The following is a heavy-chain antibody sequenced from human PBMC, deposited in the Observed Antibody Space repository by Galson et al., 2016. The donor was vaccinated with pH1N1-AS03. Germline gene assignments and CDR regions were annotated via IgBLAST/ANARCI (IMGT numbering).Heavy chain of an antibody. D-gene: IGHD5-18*01. CDR1: GDSISTSNW. Sequence: ETLSLTCAVSGDSISTSNWWSWVRQPPGKGLEWIGEVSHAGRTNYSPSLKSRVTISLDQSKNQFSLQLTSVTAADTAVYYCARDVLPYSLGLDVWGQGTTVTVSS. CDR3: ARDVLPYSLGLDV. V-gene: IGHV4-4*02. CDR2: VSHAGRT. J-gene: IGHJ6*02.